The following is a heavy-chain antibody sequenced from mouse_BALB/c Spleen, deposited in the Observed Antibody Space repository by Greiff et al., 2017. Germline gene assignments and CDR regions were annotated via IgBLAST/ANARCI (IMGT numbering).Heavy chain of an antibody. CDR1: GFNIKDYY. D-gene: IGHD2-1*01. V-gene: IGHV14-4*02. J-gene: IGHJ2*01. CDR3: KAYYGNYHVGCY. CDR2: IDPENGDT. Sequence: VQLQQSGAELVRSGASVKLSCTASGFNIKDYYMHWVKQRPEQGLEWIGWIDPENGDTEYAPKFQGKATMTADTSSNTAYLQLSSLTSEDTAVYYCKAYYGNYHVGCYWGQGTTLTVSS.